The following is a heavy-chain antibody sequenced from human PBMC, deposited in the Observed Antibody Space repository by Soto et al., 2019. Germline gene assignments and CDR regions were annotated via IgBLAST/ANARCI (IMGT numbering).Heavy chain of an antibody. CDR1: GYTFTTYG. CDR3: ARFYASGSYPYDY. J-gene: IGHJ4*02. CDR2: ISAYNGNT. V-gene: IGHV1-18*01. D-gene: IGHD3-10*01. Sequence: ASVKVSCNASGYTFTTYGISWVRQAPGQGLEWMGWISAYNGNTNYAQNLQGRVTMTTDTSTSTAYMELRSLRSDDTAVYYCARFYASGSYPYDYWGQGTLVTVSS.